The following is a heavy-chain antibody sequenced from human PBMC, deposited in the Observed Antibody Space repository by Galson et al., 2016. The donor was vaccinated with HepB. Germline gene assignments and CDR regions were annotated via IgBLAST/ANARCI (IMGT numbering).Heavy chain of an antibody. Sequence: TLSLTCAVSGGSISNGAYSWSWIRQSPGKGLECIGYIYHSGTSYYSPSLKRRVTISVDRSNNQFSLKLRSVTAADTAVYYRARAFYEFRSASNYGMDVWGKGTTVIVSS. J-gene: IGHJ6*04. CDR3: ARAFYEFRSASNYGMDV. V-gene: IGHV4-30-2*06. CDR2: IYHSGTS. CDR1: GGSISNGAYS. D-gene: IGHD3-3*01.